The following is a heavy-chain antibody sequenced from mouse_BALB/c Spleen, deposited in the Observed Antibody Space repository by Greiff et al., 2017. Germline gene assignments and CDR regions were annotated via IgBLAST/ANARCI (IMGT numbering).Heavy chain of an antibody. D-gene: IGHD2-14*01. Sequence: EVKLMESGGDLVKPGGSLKLSCAASGFTFSSYGMSWVRQTPDKRLEWVATISSGGSYTYYPDSVKGRFTISRDNAKNTLYLQMSSLKSEDTAMYYCARHEDRDRYDWFAYWGQGTLVTVSA. CDR3: ARHEDRDRYDWFAY. CDR2: ISSGGSYT. V-gene: IGHV5-6*01. CDR1: GFTFSSYG. J-gene: IGHJ3*01.